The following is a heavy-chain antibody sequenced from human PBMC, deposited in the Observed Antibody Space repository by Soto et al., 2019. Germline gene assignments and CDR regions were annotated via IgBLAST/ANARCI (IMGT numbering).Heavy chain of an antibody. CDR3: ARGGGSDIVVEAASTHDHYYRNDV. CDR2: INSDGSST. Sequence: KGLVGVSRINSDGSSTSYAESVKGRFTIYRDNAKNTLYLQMNSLRAEDTAVYYCARGGGSDIVVEAASTHDHYYRNDVWAQLTT. D-gene: IGHD2-15*01. V-gene: IGHV3-74*01. J-gene: IGHJ6*02.